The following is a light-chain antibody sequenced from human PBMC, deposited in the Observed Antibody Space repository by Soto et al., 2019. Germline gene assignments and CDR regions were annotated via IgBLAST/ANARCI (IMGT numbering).Light chain of an antibody. Sequence: DIRMTQSPSSLSASVGDRVIITCRAGQSIGAYLNWYQHKSGQAPRLLIFFASTLQTGVPSRFSGSGSGTHFSLTITNLQPEDFATYYCQQTHTSPVAFGQGTKVEMK. J-gene: IGKJ1*01. V-gene: IGKV1-39*01. CDR1: QSIGAY. CDR3: QQTHTSPVA. CDR2: FAS.